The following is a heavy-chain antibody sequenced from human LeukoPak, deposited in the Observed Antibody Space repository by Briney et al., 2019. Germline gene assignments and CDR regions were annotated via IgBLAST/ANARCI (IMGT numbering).Heavy chain of an antibody. V-gene: IGHV4-59*08. J-gene: IGHJ4*02. Sequence: PSETLSLTCTVSGGSISSYYWSWIRQPPGKGLEWIGYIYYSGSINYNPSLKSRVTISVDTSKNQFSLKLSSVTAADTAVYYCARHERLGELSSSFDYWGQGTLVTVSS. D-gene: IGHD3-16*02. CDR2: IYYSGSI. CDR3: ARHERLGELSSSFDY. CDR1: GGSISSYY.